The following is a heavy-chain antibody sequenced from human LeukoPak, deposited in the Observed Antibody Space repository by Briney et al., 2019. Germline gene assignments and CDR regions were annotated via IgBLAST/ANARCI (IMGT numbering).Heavy chain of an antibody. CDR2: IKLDGSGQ. D-gene: IGHD3-10*01. J-gene: IGHJ6*03. CDR3: ARDSPRGWSMDV. V-gene: IGHV3-7*01. Sequence: PGGSLGLSCAASGFTFSYYWMYWVRQAPGKGLEWVASIKLDGSGQYYLGSVKGRFTISRDNARNSLYLQMNSLRAEDTAIYYCARDSPRGWSMDVWGKGTTVTVSS. CDR1: GFTFSYYW.